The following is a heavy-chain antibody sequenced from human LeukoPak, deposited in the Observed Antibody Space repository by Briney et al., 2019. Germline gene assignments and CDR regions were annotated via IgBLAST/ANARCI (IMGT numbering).Heavy chain of an antibody. D-gene: IGHD3-10*01. Sequence: GGTLRLSCAGSGFRFSNHGMNWVRQAPGKGLEWVAVISDDGSNKYYGDSVKGRFTISRDNSKNTLYLQMNSLRAEDTAVYYCVRIYGERDFWGQGTLVTVSS. CDR1: GFRFSNHG. CDR3: VRIYGERDF. CDR2: ISDDGSNK. V-gene: IGHV3-30*03. J-gene: IGHJ4*02.